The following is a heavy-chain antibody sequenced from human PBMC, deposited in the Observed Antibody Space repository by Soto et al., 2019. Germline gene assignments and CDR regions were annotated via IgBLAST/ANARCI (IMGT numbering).Heavy chain of an antibody. V-gene: IGHV6-1*01. Sequence: SQTPSLTCAISGDSVSSNSAAWNWSRQSPSRGLEWLGRTYYRSKWYNDYAVSVKSRITINPDTSKNQFSLQLNSVPPEDTAVYYCARDLSPLMGSFWYDPWGQGTLVTVSS. CDR2: TYYRSKWYN. CDR1: GDSVSSNSAA. D-gene: IGHD3-16*02. J-gene: IGHJ5*02. CDR3: ARDLSPLMGSFWYDP.